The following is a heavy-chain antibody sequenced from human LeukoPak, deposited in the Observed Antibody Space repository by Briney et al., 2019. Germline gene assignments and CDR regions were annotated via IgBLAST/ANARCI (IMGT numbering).Heavy chain of an antibody. CDR3: ASRPVSSFGGFDY. CDR2: IYYSGST. V-gene: IGHV4-61*01. CDR1: GGSISSSSYY. D-gene: IGHD3-3*01. J-gene: IGHJ4*02. Sequence: PSETLSLTCTVSGGSISSSSYYWSWIRQPPGKGLEWIGYIYYSGSTNYNPSLKSRVTISVDTSKNQFSLKLSSVTAADTAVYYCASRPVSSFGGFDYWGQGTLVTVSS.